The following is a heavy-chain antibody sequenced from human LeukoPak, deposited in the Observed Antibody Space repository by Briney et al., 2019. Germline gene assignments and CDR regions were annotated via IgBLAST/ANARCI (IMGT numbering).Heavy chain of an antibody. CDR1: GGSISSYY. V-gene: IGHV4-59*12. Sequence: PSETLSLTCTVSGGSISSYYWSWLRQPPGKGLEWLGYIYYSGSTNYNPSLKSRVTISVDTSKNQFSLKLSSVTAADTAVYYCARRYYYGSGSSLFDYWGQGTLVTVSS. D-gene: IGHD3-10*01. J-gene: IGHJ4*02. CDR2: IYYSGST. CDR3: ARRYYYGSGSSLFDY.